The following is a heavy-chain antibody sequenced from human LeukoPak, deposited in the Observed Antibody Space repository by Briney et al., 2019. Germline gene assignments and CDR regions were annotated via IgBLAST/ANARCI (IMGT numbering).Heavy chain of an antibody. V-gene: IGHV3-23*01. Sequence: PGGSLRLSCAASGFTFNSYAMSWVRQAPWERLQWVSGISDSGGNTYYADSVRGRFTISRDNSKGTLYLQMNSLRAEDTAVYYCARHRSSWLIDYWGQGTLVTVSS. CDR1: GFTFNSYA. CDR3: ARHRSSWLIDY. CDR2: ISDSGGNT. J-gene: IGHJ4*02. D-gene: IGHD6-6*01.